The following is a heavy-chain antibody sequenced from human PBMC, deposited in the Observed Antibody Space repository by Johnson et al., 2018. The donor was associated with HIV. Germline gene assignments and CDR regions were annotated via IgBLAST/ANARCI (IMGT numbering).Heavy chain of an antibody. V-gene: IGHV3-30-3*01. CDR2: ISYDGANK. CDR1: GFTFSNFV. J-gene: IGHJ3*01. CDR3: AKVGHCRGDCNFEVLEDLFDV. Sequence: QVQLVESGGGVVQPGRSLRLSCEASGFTFSNFVMHWVRQAPGKGLEWLTSISYDGANKYYADSVRGRFTLSRDNSRNTLFLQMDSLKTEDTAVFYCAKVGHCRGDCNFEVLEDLFDVWGRGTMVTVSS. D-gene: IGHD2-21*02.